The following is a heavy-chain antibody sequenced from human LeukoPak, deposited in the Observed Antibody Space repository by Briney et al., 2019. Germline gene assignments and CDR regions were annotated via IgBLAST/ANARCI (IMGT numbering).Heavy chain of an antibody. J-gene: IGHJ4*02. CDR1: GFTFGDYV. V-gene: IGHV3-49*04. CDR2: IRSKAYGGTT. CDR3: TREPTY. Sequence: GGSLRLSCTASGFTFGDYVMSWVRQAPGKGLEWVGFIRSKAYGGTTEYAASVKGRFTISRDDSKSIAYLQMNSLKTEDTAVYYCTREPTYWGQGTLVTVSS.